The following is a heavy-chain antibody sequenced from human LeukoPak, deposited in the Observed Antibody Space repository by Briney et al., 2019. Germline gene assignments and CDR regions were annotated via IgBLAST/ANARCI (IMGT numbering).Heavy chain of an antibody. J-gene: IGHJ4*02. CDR2: INHSGST. V-gene: IGHV4-34*01. Sequence: PSETLSLTCGVYGGSFSGYYWSWIRQPPGKGLEWIGEINHSGSTNYNPSLKSRVTISVDTSKNQFSLKLSSVTAADTAVYYCARKQQLRFGVAGVYFDYWGQGTLVTVSS. D-gene: IGHD6-13*01. CDR3: ARKQQLRFGVAGVYFDY. CDR1: GGSFSGYY.